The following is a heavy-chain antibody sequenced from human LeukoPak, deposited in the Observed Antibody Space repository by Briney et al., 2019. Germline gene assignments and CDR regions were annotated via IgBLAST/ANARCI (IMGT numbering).Heavy chain of an antibody. V-gene: IGHV4-38-2*02. CDR3: AREVVAAAGTVDY. CDR2: LYYSGGT. Sequence: SETLSLTCTVSGSSITTAYYWGWIRQPPGKGLEWIGSLYYSGGTYYSPSLKSRVTISVDTSKNQFSLKLSSVTAADTAVYYCAREVVAAAGTVDYWGQGALVIVSS. CDR1: GSSITTAYY. D-gene: IGHD6-13*01. J-gene: IGHJ4*02.